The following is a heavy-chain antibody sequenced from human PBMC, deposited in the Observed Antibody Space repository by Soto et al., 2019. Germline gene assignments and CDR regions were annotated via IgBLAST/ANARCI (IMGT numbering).Heavy chain of an antibody. J-gene: IGHJ4*02. CDR1: GGTFSSYA. CDR2: IIPIFGTA. D-gene: IGHD3-22*01. V-gene: IGHV1-69*13. Sequence: EASVKVSCKASGGTFSSYAISWVRQAPGQGLEWMGGIIPIFGTANYAQKFQGRVTITADESTSTAYMELSSLRSEDTAVYYCARGAYDSSGYYQYYFDYWGQGTLVTVSS. CDR3: ARGAYDSSGYYQYYFDY.